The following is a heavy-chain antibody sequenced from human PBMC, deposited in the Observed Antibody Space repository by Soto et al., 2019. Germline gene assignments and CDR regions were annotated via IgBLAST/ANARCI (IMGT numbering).Heavy chain of an antibody. J-gene: IGHJ4*02. CDR2: IYYDEGNK. CDR3: SRDPPEELSLSLPPDY. CDR1: GFTFRSFG. D-gene: IGHD3-16*02. V-gene: IGHV3-33*08. Sequence: QVHLVESGGGVVQPGRSLRLSCAASGFTFRSFGMHWVRQAPGKGLEWVAVIYYDEGNKYYADSVKGRFTISRDNSKNMRYLQMNSLTVEDTAVYYCSRDPPEELSLSLPPDYWGLGTLVTVSS.